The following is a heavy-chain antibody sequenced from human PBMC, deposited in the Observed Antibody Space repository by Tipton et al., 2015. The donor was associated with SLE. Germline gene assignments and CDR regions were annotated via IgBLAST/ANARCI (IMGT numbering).Heavy chain of an antibody. Sequence: TLSLTCTVSGFSISSGYYCGWMRQPPGKGLEWTGSINRSGSTYYTPSIRSRLTISLDTSMNKFSQDLSSVTAADTAVYYCARSVTPVAIGWFGPWGRGTLVTVSS. CDR3: ARSVTPVAIGWFGP. V-gene: IGHV4-38-2*02. CDR1: GFSISSGYY. CDR2: INRSGST. D-gene: IGHD2-2*01. J-gene: IGHJ5*02.